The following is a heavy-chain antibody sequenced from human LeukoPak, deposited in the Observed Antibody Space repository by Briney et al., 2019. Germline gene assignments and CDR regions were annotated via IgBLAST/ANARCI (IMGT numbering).Heavy chain of an antibody. V-gene: IGHV3-30*18. D-gene: IGHD6-13*01. CDR1: GFTFSSYG. J-gene: IGHJ4*02. CDR3: AKDPVYSSSWYFPSGCDY. Sequence: GGSLRLSCAASGFTFSSYGMHWVRQAPGKGLEWVAVISYDGSNKYYADSVKGRFTISRDNSKNTLYLQMNSLRAEDTAVYYCAKDPVYSSSWYFPSGCDYWGQGTLVTVSS. CDR2: ISYDGSNK.